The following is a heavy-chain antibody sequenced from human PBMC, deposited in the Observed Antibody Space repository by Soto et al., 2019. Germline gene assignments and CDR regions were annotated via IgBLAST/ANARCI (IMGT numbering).Heavy chain of an antibody. CDR3: TTVDLERREYHYYYYGMDV. V-gene: IGHV3-15*01. Sequence: PGGSLRLSCAASGFTFSNARMSWVRQAPGKGLEWVGRIKSKTDGGTTDYAAPVKGRFTISRDDSKNTLYLQMNSLKTEDTAVYYCTTVDLERREYHYYYYGMDVWGQGTTVTVSS. CDR1: GFTFSNAR. D-gene: IGHD1-1*01. J-gene: IGHJ6*02. CDR2: IKSKTDGGTT.